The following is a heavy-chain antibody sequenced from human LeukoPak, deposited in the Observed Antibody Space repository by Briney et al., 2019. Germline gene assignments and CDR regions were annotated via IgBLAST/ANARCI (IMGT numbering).Heavy chain of an antibody. D-gene: IGHD2-2*02. CDR2: ISYDGSNK. CDR1: GFTFSSYA. V-gene: IGHV3-30-3*01. Sequence: GGSLRLSCAASGFTFSSYAMHWVRQAPGKGREWVAVISYDGSNKYYAGSVKGRFTISRDNSKNTLYLQMNSLRAEDTAVYYCARDRRYCSSTSCYTRGYYYYGMDVWSQGTTVTVSS. J-gene: IGHJ6*02. CDR3: ARDRRYCSSTSCYTRGYYYYGMDV.